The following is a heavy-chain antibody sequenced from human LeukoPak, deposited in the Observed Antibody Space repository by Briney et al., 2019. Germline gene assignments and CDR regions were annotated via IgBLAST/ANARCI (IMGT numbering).Heavy chain of an antibody. Sequence: ASVKVSCKASEYTFTGYYMHWVRQAPGQGLEWMGCINPKSGGTNYAQKFQGRVTMTRDTSISTPYMELRRLISEDEAVYSCAGGACEFRVDYWGQGTLVTVS. CDR2: INPKSGGT. CDR1: EYTFTGYY. CDR3: AGGACEFRVDY. V-gene: IGHV1-2*02. J-gene: IGHJ4*02. D-gene: IGHD3-10*01.